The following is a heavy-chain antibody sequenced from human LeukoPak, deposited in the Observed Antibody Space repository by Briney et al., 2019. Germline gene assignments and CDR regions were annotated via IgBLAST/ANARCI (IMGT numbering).Heavy chain of an antibody. CDR1: GFTVSSNY. CDR3: ARDLTGYFVH. J-gene: IGHJ4*02. Sequence: PGGSLRLSCAASGFTVSSNYMSWVRQAPGRGLEWVSVMYSGGSTYYADSVKGRFTISRDNPKKTLYLQMNSLRGEDTGVYYCARDLTGYFVHWGGGPLVSVSS. CDR2: MYSGGST. D-gene: IGHD3-9*01. V-gene: IGHV3-66*01.